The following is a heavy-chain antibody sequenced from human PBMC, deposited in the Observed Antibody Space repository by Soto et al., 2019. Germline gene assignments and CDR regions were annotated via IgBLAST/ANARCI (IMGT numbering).Heavy chain of an antibody. CDR3: AIDRDYGGLDY. V-gene: IGHV3-53*01. J-gene: IGHJ4*02. CDR1: GFPVSSSY. D-gene: IGHD4-17*01. CDR2: IYSDGRT. Sequence: EVQLVESGGGLIQPGVSLRLSCAASGFPVSSSYMSRVRQAPGKGLEWVSAIYSDGRTYYADSVKGRFTISRDNSKNMLSFQMHSMRAEETAVYYCAIDRDYGGLDYWGQGALVTVSS.